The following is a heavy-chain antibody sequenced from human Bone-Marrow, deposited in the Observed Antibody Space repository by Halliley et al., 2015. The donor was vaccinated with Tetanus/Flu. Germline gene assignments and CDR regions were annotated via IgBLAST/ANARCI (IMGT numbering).Heavy chain of an antibody. Sequence: KGLEWVADLSGRGGSTYYADSVKGRFTISRDNSRNTVYLQMNSLRDEDTAVYYCADTSTGHFWGQGTLVTVSS. CDR2: LSGRGGST. V-gene: IGHV3-23*01. CDR3: ADTSTGHF. J-gene: IGHJ4*02. D-gene: IGHD4-17*01.